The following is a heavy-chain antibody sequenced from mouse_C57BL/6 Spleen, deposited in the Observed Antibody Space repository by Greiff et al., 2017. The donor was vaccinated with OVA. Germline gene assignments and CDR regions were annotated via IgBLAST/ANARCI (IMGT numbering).Heavy chain of an antibody. J-gene: IGHJ2*01. CDR3: ARGVRRGLNFDY. CDR1: GYTFTSYW. D-gene: IGHD2-14*01. V-gene: IGHV1-50*01. Sequence: QVQLQQPGAELVKPGASVKLSCKASGYTFTSYWMPWVKQRPGQGLEWIGEIDPSDSYPNYNQKFKGKAPLTVDTSSSTANMQYSRLTSEDSAVYYCARGVRRGLNFDYWGQGTTLTVSS. CDR2: IDPSDSYP.